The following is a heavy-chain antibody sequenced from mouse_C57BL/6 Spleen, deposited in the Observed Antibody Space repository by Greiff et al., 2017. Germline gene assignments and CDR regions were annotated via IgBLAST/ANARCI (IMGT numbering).Heavy chain of an antibody. V-gene: IGHV1-81*01. J-gene: IGHJ2*01. D-gene: IGHD1-1*01. CDR1: GYTFTSYG. CDR3: ARNYGSSYGVFDY. Sequence: QVQLKESGAELARPGASVKLSCKASGYTFTSYGISWVKQRTGQGLEWIGEIYPRSGNTYYNEKFKGKATLTAEKSSSTAYMEIRSLTSEDSAVYFCARNYGSSYGVFDYWGQGTTLTVSS. CDR2: IYPRSGNT.